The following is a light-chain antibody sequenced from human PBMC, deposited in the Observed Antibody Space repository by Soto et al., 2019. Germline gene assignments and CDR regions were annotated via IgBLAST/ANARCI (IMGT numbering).Light chain of an antibody. CDR2: DAS. CDR1: QSISSW. J-gene: IGKJ4*01. CDR3: QQYNSYPAT. Sequence: GDRVTITCRASQSISSWLAWYQQKPGKAPKLLIYDASSLESGVPSRFSGSGSGTEFTLTISSLQPDDFATYYCQQYNSYPATFGGGTKVEIK. V-gene: IGKV1-5*01.